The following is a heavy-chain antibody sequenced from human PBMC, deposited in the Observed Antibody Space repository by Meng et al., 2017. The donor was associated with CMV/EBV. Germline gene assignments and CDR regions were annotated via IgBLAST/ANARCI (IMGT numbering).Heavy chain of an antibody. CDR1: GGTFSSYA. D-gene: IGHD3-3*01. Sequence: SVKVSCKASGGTFSSYAISWVRQAPGQGLEWMGGIIPILGIANYAQKFQGRVTITADKSTSTAYMELKSLRSDDTAVYYCARFWSGYYKRGMDVWGQGTTVTVSS. J-gene: IGHJ6*02. V-gene: IGHV1-69*10. CDR3: ARFWSGYYKRGMDV. CDR2: IIPILGIA.